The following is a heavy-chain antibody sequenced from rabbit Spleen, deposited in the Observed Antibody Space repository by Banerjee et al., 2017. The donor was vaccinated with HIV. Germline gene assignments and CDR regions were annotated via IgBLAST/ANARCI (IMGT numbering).Heavy chain of an antibody. J-gene: IGHJ4*01. CDR1: GFSFSAGYY. Sequence: QSLEESGGDLVKPGASLTLTCTASGFSFSAGYYVCWVRQAPGKGLEWIACIHGGSINNIYYASWAKGRFTISKTSSTTVTLQMTSLTAADTATYFCARDLVAVIGWNFNLWGQGTLVT. V-gene: IGHV1S40*01. CDR2: IHGGSINNI. CDR3: ARDLVAVIGWNFNL. D-gene: IGHD1-1*01.